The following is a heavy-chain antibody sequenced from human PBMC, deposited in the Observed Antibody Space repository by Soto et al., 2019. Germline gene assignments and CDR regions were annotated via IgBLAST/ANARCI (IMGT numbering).Heavy chain of an antibody. V-gene: IGHV3-7*01. D-gene: IGHD5-18*01. CDR1: GFTFSSYW. CDR2: IKQDGSEK. Sequence: PGGSLRLSCAASGFTFSSYWMSWVRQAPGKGLEWVANIKQDGSEKYYVDSVKGRFTISRDNAKNSLYLQMNSLRAEDTAVYYCARKRGYSYGPYYFDYWGQGTLVTVSS. CDR3: ARKRGYSYGPYYFDY. J-gene: IGHJ4*02.